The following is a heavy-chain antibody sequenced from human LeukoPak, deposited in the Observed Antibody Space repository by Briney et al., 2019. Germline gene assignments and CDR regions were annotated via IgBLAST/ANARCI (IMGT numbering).Heavy chain of an antibody. J-gene: IGHJ5*02. V-gene: IGHV4-59*01. D-gene: IGHD3-22*01. CDR2: IYYSGST. CDR3: ARDTYYYDSSGPEHNWFDP. Sequence: PSETLSLTCTVSGGPISSYYWSWIRQPPGKGLEWIGYIYYSGSTNYNPSLKSRVTISVDTSKNQFSLKLSSVTAADTAVYYCARDTYYYDSSGPEHNWFDPWGQGTLVTVSS. CDR1: GGPISSYY.